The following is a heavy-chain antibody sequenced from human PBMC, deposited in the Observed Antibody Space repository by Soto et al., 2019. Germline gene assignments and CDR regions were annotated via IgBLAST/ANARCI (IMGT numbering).Heavy chain of an antibody. CDR2: ISSSSSYI. CDR1: GFTFSSYS. CDR3: ARDLSWGSNWYYYMDV. D-gene: IGHD7-27*01. Sequence: PGGSLRLSCAASGFTFSSYSMNWVRQAPGKGLEWVSYISSSSSYIDYADSVKGRFTVSRDNARNSLYLQMNSLRAEDTAVYYCARDLSWGSNWYYYMDVWGKGTTVTVSS. V-gene: IGHV3-21*05. J-gene: IGHJ6*03.